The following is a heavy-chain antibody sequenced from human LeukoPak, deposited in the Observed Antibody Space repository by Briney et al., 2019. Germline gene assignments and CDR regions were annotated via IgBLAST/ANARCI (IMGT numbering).Heavy chain of an antibody. CDR3: AREGGYYDSSGYFPFDY. CDR2: IWYDGSNK. Sequence: GGSLRLSCGASGFSFSNYPMTWVRQAPGKGLEWVAVIWYDGSNKYYADSVKGRFTISRDNSKNTLYLQMNSLRAEDTAVYYCAREGGYYDSSGYFPFDYWGQGTLVTVSS. J-gene: IGHJ4*02. V-gene: IGHV3-33*08. CDR1: GFSFSNYP. D-gene: IGHD3-22*01.